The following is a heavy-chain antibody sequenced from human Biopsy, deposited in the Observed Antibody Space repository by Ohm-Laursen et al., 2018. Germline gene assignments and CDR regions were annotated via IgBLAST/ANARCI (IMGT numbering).Heavy chain of an antibody. CDR2: INQAGTT. CDR3: GNEVHGRDY. CDR1: GKTLSDYQ. D-gene: IGHD2-15*01. V-gene: IGHV4-34*08. J-gene: IGHJ4*02. Sequence: SETLSLTCAVFGKTLSDYQWSWIRQPPGKGLEWIGQINQAGTTSYNPSLKSRISISADASKYEFSLRLTSVTAADTAVYLCGNEVHGRDYWGLGAQVTVSS.